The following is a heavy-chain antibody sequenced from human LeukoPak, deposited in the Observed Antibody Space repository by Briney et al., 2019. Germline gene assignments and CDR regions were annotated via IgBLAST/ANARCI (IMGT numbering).Heavy chain of an antibody. CDR2: IYYSGST. D-gene: IGHD3-22*01. Sequence: TPSETLSLTCTVSGGSISSGGYYWSWIRQHPGKGLEWIGYIYYSGSTYYNPSLKSRVTISVDTSKNQFSLKLSSVTAAGTAVYYCARVSPYYYDSSGYYWRRDYYYYYGMDVWGQGTTVTVSS. CDR3: ARVSPYYYDSSGYYWRRDYYYYYGMDV. V-gene: IGHV4-31*03. CDR1: GGSISSGGYY. J-gene: IGHJ6*02.